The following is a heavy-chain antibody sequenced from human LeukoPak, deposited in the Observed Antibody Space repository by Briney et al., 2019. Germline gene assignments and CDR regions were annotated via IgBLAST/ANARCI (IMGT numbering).Heavy chain of an antibody. CDR3: AREGRGYDY. CDR2: INWNGGST. J-gene: IGHJ4*02. Sequence: GGSLRPSCAASGFTFSSYAMHWVRQAPGKGLEWVSGINWNGGSTGYADSVKGRFTISRDNAKNSLYLQMNSLRAEDTALYYCAREGRGYDYWGQGTLVTVSS. CDR1: GFTFSSYA. D-gene: IGHD1-1*01. V-gene: IGHV3-20*04.